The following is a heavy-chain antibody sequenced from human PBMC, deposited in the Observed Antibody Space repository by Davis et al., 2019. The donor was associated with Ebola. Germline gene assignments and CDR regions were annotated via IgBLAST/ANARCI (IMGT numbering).Heavy chain of an antibody. CDR1: GFNFNRYG. CDR3: ARRIILDSRGGVDV. Sequence: GESLKISCAASGFNFNRYGMYWFRLAPGKGLEWLSYIGANSDHINYAEFIKGRFTISRDNARDSLSLHMSGLRDDDTAVYYCARRIILDSRGGVDVWGQGTTVTVSS. CDR2: IGANSDHI. J-gene: IGHJ6*02. V-gene: IGHV3-48*02. D-gene: IGHD2-8*02.